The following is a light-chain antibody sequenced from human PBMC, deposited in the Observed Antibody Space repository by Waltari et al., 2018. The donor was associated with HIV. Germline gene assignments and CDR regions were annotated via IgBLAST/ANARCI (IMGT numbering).Light chain of an antibody. CDR2: WAS. CDR1: QSVLSSSNNKNY. J-gene: IGKJ2*01. Sequence: DILMTQSPESLALSLGERATINGKSSQSVLSSSNNKNYLTWYQQKPGQPPKLLLFWASTRQSGVPDRFSGSGSGADFTLTISSLQAEDVAVYYCQQCYSTPYTFGQGTKLEIK. V-gene: IGKV4-1*01. CDR3: QQCYSTPYT.